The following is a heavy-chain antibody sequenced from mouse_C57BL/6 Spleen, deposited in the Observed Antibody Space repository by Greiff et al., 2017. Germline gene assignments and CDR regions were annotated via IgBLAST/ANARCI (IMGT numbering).Heavy chain of an antibody. V-gene: IGHV1-42*01. CDR3: ATSFMDY. CDR2: INPSTGGT. Sequence: EVKLMESGPELVKPGASVKISCKASGYSFTGYYMNWVKQSPEKSLEWIGEINPSTGGTTYNQKFKAKATLTVDKSSSTAYMQLKSLTSEDSAVYYCATSFMDYWGQGTSVTVSS. J-gene: IGHJ4*01. CDR1: GYSFTGYY.